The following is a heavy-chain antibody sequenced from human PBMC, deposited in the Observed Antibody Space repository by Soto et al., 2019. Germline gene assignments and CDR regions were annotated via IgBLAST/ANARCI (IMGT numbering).Heavy chain of an antibody. Sequence: GASVKVSCKASGYTFTSYGISWVRQAPGQGLEWMGWISAYNGNTNYAQKLQGRVTMTTDTSTSTAYMELRSLRSDDTAVYYCARDRLAAAGTSYYYYYGMDVWGQGTTVTVSS. CDR3: ARDRLAAAGTSYYYYYGMDV. CDR1: GYTFTSYG. J-gene: IGHJ6*02. CDR2: ISAYNGNT. D-gene: IGHD6-13*01. V-gene: IGHV1-18*01.